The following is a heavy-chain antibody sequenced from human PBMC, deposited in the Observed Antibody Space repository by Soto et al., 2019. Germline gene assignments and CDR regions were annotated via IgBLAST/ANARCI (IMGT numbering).Heavy chain of an antibody. Sequence: QVQLQESGPGLVKPSQTLSLTCTVSGGSISSGGYYWSWIRQHPGKGLEWFGYIYYSGSTYYNPSPRCRVSISVDTSKNQFSLKLSSVTAADTAVYYCARSPEATVTAFDYWGQGTLGTVSS. CDR1: GGSISSGGYY. V-gene: IGHV4-31*03. CDR3: ARSPEATVTAFDY. D-gene: IGHD4-17*01. CDR2: IYYSGST. J-gene: IGHJ4*02.